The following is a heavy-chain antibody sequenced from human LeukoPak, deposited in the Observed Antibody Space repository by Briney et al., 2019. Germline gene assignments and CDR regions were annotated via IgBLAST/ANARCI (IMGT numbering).Heavy chain of an antibody. CDR2: ISYDGSNK. D-gene: IGHD6-19*01. CDR1: GFTFSSYA. J-gene: IGHJ4*02. Sequence: PGGSLRLSCAASGFTFSSYAMHWVRQAPGKGLEWVAVISYDGSNKYYADSVKGRFTIPRDNSENTLYLQMNSLRAEDTAVYYCARDPIAVAGTGRYFDYWGQGTLVTVSS. CDR3: ARDPIAVAGTGRYFDY. V-gene: IGHV3-30*04.